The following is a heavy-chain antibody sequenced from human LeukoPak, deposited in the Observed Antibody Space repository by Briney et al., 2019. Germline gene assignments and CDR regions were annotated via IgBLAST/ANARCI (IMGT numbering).Heavy chain of an antibody. J-gene: IGHJ5*02. D-gene: IGHD3-9*01. V-gene: IGHV3-23*01. Sequence: GGSLRLSCAASGFTFSNYAMSWVRQAPGKGLEWVSGISGSGGTTYYADSVRGRFTISRDNSMDTLYLQMNSLRAEDTAVYYCAKIADYFDWPWGQGTLVTVSS. CDR2: ISGSGGTT. CDR3: AKIADYFDWP. CDR1: GFTFSNYA.